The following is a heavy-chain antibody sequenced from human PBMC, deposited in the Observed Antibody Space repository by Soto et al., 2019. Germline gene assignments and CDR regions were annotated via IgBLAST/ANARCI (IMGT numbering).Heavy chain of an antibody. CDR1: GGSISSYY. J-gene: IGHJ5*02. CDR2: IYYSGST. V-gene: IGHV4-59*01. D-gene: IGHD6-19*01. Sequence: SETLSLTCTVSGGSISSYYWSWIRQPPGKGLEWIGYIYYSGSTNYNPSLKSRVTISVDTSKNQFSLKLSSVTAADTAVYYCASLDAVAGSSELGPWGQGTLVTVSS. CDR3: ASLDAVAGSSELGP.